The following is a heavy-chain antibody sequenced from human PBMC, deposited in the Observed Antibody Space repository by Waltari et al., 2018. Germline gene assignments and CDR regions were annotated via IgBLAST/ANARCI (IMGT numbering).Heavy chain of an antibody. CDR3: ARDKGHYGLLWYFDL. Sequence: QVQLVQSGAEVKKPGSSVKVSCKASGGTFSSYAISWVRQAPGQGLEWMGGISPIFGTANYAQKFQGRVTITADESTSTAYMELSSLRSEDTAVYYCARDKGHYGLLWYFDLWGRGTLVTVSS. CDR1: GGTFSSYA. CDR2: ISPIFGTA. J-gene: IGHJ2*01. D-gene: IGHD4-17*01. V-gene: IGHV1-69*12.